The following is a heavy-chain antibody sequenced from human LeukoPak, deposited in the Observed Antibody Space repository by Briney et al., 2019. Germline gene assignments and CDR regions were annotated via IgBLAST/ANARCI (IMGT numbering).Heavy chain of an antibody. CDR1: GGSISSYY. V-gene: IGHV4-59*01. J-gene: IGHJ4*02. CDR2: IYYSGST. Sequence: SETLSLTCTVSGGSISSYYWSWIRQPPGKGLEWIGYIYYSGSTNYNPSLKSRVTISVDTSKNQFSLKLSSVTAADTAVYYCARGGTFSGYHTPDNYFDYWGQGTLVTVSS. CDR3: ARGGTFSGYHTPDNYFDY. D-gene: IGHD3-22*01.